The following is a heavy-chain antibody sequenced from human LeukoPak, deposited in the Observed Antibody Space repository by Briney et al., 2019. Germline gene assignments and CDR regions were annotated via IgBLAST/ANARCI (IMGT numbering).Heavy chain of an antibody. CDR3: ARLSSHYDFWSGSPAY. Sequence: GGSLRLSSAASGFTFSSYSMNWVRQVPGKGLEWVSYISSSSSTIYYADSVKGRFAISRDNAKNSLYLQMNSLRAEDTAVYYCARLSSHYDFWSGSPAYWGQGTLVTVSS. CDR1: GFTFSSYS. J-gene: IGHJ4*02. V-gene: IGHV3-48*01. D-gene: IGHD3-3*01. CDR2: ISSSSSTI.